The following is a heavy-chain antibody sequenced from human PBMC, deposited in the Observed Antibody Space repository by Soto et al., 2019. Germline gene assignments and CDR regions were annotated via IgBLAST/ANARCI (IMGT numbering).Heavy chain of an antibody. D-gene: IGHD2-15*01. CDR3: ARGHKDIVVVVAADAFDI. CDR1: GYTFTSYD. CDR2: MNPNSGNA. V-gene: IGHV1-8*01. Sequence: ASVKVSCKASGYTFTSYDINWVRQATGQGLEWMGWMNPNSGNAGYAQKFQGRVTMTRNTSISTAYMELSSLRSEDTAVYYCARGHKDIVVVVAADAFDIWGQGTMVTVSS. J-gene: IGHJ3*02.